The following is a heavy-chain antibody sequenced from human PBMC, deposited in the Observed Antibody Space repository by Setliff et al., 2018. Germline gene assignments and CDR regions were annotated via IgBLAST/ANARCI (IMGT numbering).Heavy chain of an antibody. CDR3: AREQWLHPPGYYYMDV. J-gene: IGHJ6*03. V-gene: IGHV4-4*07. D-gene: IGHD6-19*01. CDR2: IYIGGSA. Sequence: SVTLSLTCTVSGGSISSYYWSWIRQPAGKGLVWNGHIYIGGSANYNPSLKSRVTMSIDTSKNQFSLKLNSVTAADMAVYYCAREQWLHPPGYYYMDVWAKGTTVTVSS. CDR1: GGSISSYY.